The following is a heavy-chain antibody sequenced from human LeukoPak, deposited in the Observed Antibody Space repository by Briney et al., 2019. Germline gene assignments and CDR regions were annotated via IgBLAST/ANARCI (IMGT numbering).Heavy chain of an antibody. CDR1: SGSISSYY. D-gene: IGHD3-10*01. CDR2: IYYSGST. CDR3: ASSPFGELSNWFDP. Sequence: SETLSVTCTVSSGSISSYYWSWIRQPRGKGLEWIGYIYYSGSTNYYPSLKSRVTISVDTSKNQFSLKLSSVTAADTAVYYCASSPFGELSNWFDPWGQGTLVTVSS. J-gene: IGHJ5*02. V-gene: IGHV4-59*01.